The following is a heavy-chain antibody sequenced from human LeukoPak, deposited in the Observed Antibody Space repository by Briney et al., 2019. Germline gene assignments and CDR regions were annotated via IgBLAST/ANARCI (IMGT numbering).Heavy chain of an antibody. Sequence: GGSLRLSCTASGFRFSDFWMHWVRQAPGKGLEWVSRIRGDWHDTTYADSVKGRFTISRDNAQNTLYLQMNSLRVEDTAVYYCASDRVLGSGSLDNWGQGTLVAVSS. CDR3: ASDRVLGSGSLDN. CDR2: IRGDWHDT. D-gene: IGHD3-10*01. V-gene: IGHV3-74*01. CDR1: GFRFSDFW. J-gene: IGHJ4*02.